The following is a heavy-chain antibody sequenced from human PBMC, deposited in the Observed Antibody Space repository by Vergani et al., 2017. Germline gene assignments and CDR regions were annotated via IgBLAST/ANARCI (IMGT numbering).Heavy chain of an antibody. CDR3: AKANPRNXGYDYLYYYHAMDV. CDR1: GFTFNHYA. CDR2: ISGSGGST. Sequence: EVQLLESGGDLVQPGGSLRLSCAASGFTFNHYAMNWVRQAPGKGLEWVSGISGSGGSTYYAGSVKGRFTISRDSSKNMLYLQMNSLSAGDTAVYYCAKANPRNXGYDYLYYYHAMDVWGQGTTVTVSS. J-gene: IGHJ6*02. V-gene: IGHV3-23*01. D-gene: IGHD5-12*01.